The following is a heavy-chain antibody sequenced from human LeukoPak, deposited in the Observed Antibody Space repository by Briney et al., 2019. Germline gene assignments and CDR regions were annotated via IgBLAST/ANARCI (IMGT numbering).Heavy chain of an antibody. CDR1: GGSISSYY. Sequence: TSETLSLTCTVSGGSISSYYWSWIRQPPGKGLEWIGYIYYSGSTNYNPSLKSRLTISVDTSNNQFSLRLSSVTAADTAVYYCARSSPGYSSTSFDYWGQGTLVTVSS. V-gene: IGHV4-59*08. CDR2: IYYSGST. J-gene: IGHJ4*02. CDR3: ARSSPGYSSTSFDY. D-gene: IGHD6-13*01.